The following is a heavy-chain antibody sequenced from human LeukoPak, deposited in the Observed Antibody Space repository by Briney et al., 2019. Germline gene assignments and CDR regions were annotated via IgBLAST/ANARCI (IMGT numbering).Heavy chain of an antibody. CDR1: GFTVSSNY. D-gene: IGHD6-13*01. J-gene: IGHJ4*02. Sequence: GGSLRLSCAASGFTVSSNYMSWVRQAPGKGLEWVSVIYSGGSTYYAAPVKGRFTISRENSKNRLFLQMNSLRAEDTAVYYCAREGELAAAGTYGYWGQGTLVTVSS. CDR3: AREGELAAAGTYGY. V-gene: IGHV3-53*01. CDR2: IYSGGST.